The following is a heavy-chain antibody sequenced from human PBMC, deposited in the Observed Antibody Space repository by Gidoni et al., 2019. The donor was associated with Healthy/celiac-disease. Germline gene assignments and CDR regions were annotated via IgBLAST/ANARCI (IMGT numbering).Heavy chain of an antibody. CDR2: SSISSSYI. V-gene: IGHV3-21*01. CDR1: GLTFSSYI. D-gene: IGHD6-13*01. Sequence: EVQLVESGGGLVKPGVALRLSCAASGLTFSSYIMNWFRQAPGKGLEWVSSSSISSSYIYYADSVKGRFTISRDNAKNSLYLQMNSLRAEDTAVYYCARDAVENRGIGWYYYYGMDVWGQGTTVTVSS. CDR3: ARDAVENRGIGWYYYYGMDV. J-gene: IGHJ6*02.